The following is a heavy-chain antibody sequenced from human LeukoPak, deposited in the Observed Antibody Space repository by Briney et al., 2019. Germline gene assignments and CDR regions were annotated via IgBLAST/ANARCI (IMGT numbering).Heavy chain of an antibody. J-gene: IGHJ3*02. D-gene: IGHD2-2*01. Sequence: GGSLRLSCAASGFIFSNYWMSWVRQAPGKGLEWVANIKQDGSEKYYVDSVKGRFTISRDNAQNSVYLQMNSLRAEDTAVYYCARDSPGYCSSTSCRAFDIWGQGTMVTVSS. CDR2: IKQDGSEK. V-gene: IGHV3-7*01. CDR3: ARDSPGYCSSTSCRAFDI. CDR1: GFIFSNYW.